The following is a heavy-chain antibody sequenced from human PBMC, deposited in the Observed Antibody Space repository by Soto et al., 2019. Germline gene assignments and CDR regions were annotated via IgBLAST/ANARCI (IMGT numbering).Heavy chain of an antibody. CDR3: ATDYGDSSFDY. CDR2: INPNSGGT. D-gene: IGHD4-17*01. V-gene: IGHV1-2*04. J-gene: IGHJ4*02. Sequence: ASVKPSCKASGYTFTGYYMHWVRQAPGQGLEWMGWINPNSGGTNYAQKFQGWVTMTRDTSISTAYMELSRLRSDDTAVYYCATDYGDSSFDYWGQGTLVTVSS. CDR1: GYTFTGYY.